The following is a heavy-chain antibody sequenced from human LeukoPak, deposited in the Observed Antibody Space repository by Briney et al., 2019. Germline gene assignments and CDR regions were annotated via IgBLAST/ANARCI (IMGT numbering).Heavy chain of an antibody. J-gene: IGHJ5*02. V-gene: IGHV3-43D*03. CDR1: GFTFDDYA. Sequence: PGGSLRLSCAASGFTFDDYAMHWVRQAPGKGLEWVSLISWDSGSTYYADSVKGRFTISRDNSKNSLYLQMNSLRAEDTALYYCAKDISNVQQWLDRWGQGTLVTVSS. CDR3: AKDISNVQQWLDR. D-gene: IGHD6-19*01. CDR2: ISWDSGST.